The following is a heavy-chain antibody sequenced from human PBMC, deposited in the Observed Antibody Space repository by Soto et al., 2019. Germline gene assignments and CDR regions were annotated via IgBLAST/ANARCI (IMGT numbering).Heavy chain of an antibody. CDR1: GGTFSSYT. D-gene: IGHD4-17*01. CDR2: ILPILGIS. Sequence: QVQLVQSGDEVKKPGSSVKVSCKASGGTFSSYTISWVRQAPGQGLEWKGRILPILGISNYAQKFQGRVTIPADKSTSSAYRELSSLISEDTAVYYCARDNTYGGNPGGWFAPWGQGTLVTVSS. V-gene: IGHV1-69*08. CDR3: ARDNTYGGNPGGWFAP. J-gene: IGHJ5*02.